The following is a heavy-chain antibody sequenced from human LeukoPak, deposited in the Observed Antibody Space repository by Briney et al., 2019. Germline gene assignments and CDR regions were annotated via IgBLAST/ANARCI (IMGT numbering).Heavy chain of an antibody. V-gene: IGHV3-23*01. CDR2: ISGSGGSA. D-gene: IGHD4-17*01. CDR1: GFTFSSYA. J-gene: IGHJ4*02. Sequence: GGSLRLSCAASGFTFSSYAMRWVRQAPGKGLEWVSAISGSGGSAYYADSVKGRFTISRDNSKNTLYLQMNSLRAEDTAVYYCAKPRADYGDSIFDYWGQGTLVTVSS. CDR3: AKPRADYGDSIFDY.